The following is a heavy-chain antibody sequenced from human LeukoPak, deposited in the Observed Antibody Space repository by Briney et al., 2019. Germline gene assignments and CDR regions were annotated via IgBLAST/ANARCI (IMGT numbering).Heavy chain of an antibody. CDR1: GYTFTGYY. V-gene: IGHV1-2*02. CDR2: INPSGGST. CDR3: AKGPPEYCSGGSCHSGRNWIDP. Sequence: ASVKVSCKASGYTFTGYYMHWVRQAPGQGLEWMGIINPSGGSTSYAQKFQGRVTMTRDTSISTAYMALSRLRSDDTAVYYCAKGPPEYCSGGSCHSGRNWIDPWGQGTLVTVSS. J-gene: IGHJ5*02. D-gene: IGHD2-15*01.